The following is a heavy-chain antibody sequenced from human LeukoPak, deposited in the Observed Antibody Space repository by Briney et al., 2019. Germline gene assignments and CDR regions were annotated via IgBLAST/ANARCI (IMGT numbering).Heavy chain of an antibody. V-gene: IGHV4-34*01. CDR1: GGSFSSYY. J-gene: IGHJ6*03. D-gene: IGHD1-26*01. Sequence: SETLSLTCAVYGGSFSSYYWSWVRQPPGKGLEWIGEINHSGSTNYNPSLKSRVTISVDTSKNRFSLKLNSMTAADTALYYCARQRATVYYYYYMDVWGKGTTVTVSS. CDR2: INHSGST. CDR3: ARQRATVYYYYYMDV.